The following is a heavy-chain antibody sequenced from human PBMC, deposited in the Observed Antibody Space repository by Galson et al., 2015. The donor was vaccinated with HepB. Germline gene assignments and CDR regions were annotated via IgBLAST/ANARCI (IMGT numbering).Heavy chain of an antibody. CDR2: ISGSGGST. J-gene: IGHJ3*01. CDR1: GFTFSTYA. D-gene: IGHD3-10*01. V-gene: IGHV3-23*01. CDR3: AKVVGFGDLYGAFDV. Sequence: SLRLSCAASGFTFSTYAMSWVRQAPGKGLEWVSGISGSGGSTYYADSVKGRFTISRDNSKNTVYLQMNSLRAEDTAVYYCAKVVGFGDLYGAFDVWGQGTIVTVSS.